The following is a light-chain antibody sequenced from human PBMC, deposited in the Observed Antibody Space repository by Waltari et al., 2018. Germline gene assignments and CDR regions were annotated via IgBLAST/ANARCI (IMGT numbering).Light chain of an antibody. J-gene: IGKJ2*01. CDR2: LAS. V-gene: IGKV1-39*01. Sequence: DIQMTQSPSSLSASVGDRVTMTCRASQSISSNLNWYQQKPGRAPKLLIYLASTLQSGVPSRFGGSGSGTDFTLTISSLQPEDVATYYCQQSYNTPPDTFGQGTKLEIK. CDR3: QQSYNTPPDT. CDR1: QSISSN.